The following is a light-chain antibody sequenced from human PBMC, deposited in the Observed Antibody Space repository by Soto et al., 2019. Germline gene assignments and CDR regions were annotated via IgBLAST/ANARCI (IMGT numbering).Light chain of an antibody. Sequence: EIVLTHSPGILSLSPGEIASLSCGASQSISSSFLAWYQQKPGQAPRLLIYGASSRATGIPDRFSGTGSETDSTLTISRLEPEDFAVYYCQQYNNWPSRTFGQGTKVDIK. CDR1: QSISSSF. CDR3: QQYNNWPSRT. CDR2: GAS. V-gene: IGKV3-20*01. J-gene: IGKJ1*01.